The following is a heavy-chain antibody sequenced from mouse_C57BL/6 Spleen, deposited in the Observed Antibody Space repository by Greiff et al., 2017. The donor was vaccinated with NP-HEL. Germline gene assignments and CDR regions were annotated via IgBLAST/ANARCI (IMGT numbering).Heavy chain of an antibody. CDR1: GYTFTSYW. J-gene: IGHJ3*01. V-gene: IGHV1-52*01. CDR3: ARGYGRITPWFAY. Sequence: VQLQQPGAELVRPGSSVKLSCKASGYTFTSYWMHWVKQRPIQGLEWIGNIDPSDSETHYNQKFKDKATLTVDKSSSTAYMQLSSLTSEDSAVYYCARGYGRITPWFAYWGQGTLVTVSA. D-gene: IGHD2-1*01. CDR2: IDPSDSET.